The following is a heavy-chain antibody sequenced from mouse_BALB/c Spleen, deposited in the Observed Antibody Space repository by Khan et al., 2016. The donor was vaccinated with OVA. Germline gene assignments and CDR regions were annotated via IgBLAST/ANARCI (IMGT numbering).Heavy chain of an antibody. D-gene: IGHD2-14*01. CDR2: INPSNDYT. V-gene: IGHV1-4*01. CDR1: GYIFTSYT. J-gene: IGHJ3*01. Sequence: QVRLQQSGAELARPGASVKMSCKASGYIFTSYTIHWIKKRPGQGLEWIGYINPSNDYTNYNQKFKDKATLTTDKSSTTAYLRLSSLTSDDSAVYNCVRDGAYHRNDGWFAYWGQGTLVTVSA. CDR3: VRDGAYHRNDGWFAY.